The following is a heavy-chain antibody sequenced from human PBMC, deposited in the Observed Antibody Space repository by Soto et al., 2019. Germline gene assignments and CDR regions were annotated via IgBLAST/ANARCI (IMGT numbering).Heavy chain of an antibody. J-gene: IGHJ6*02. Sequence: QVQLVASGGGVVQPGTSLRITCAASGFTLGSSGIHWVRQAPVKGLEWVAGIWYEGSNENYVVSVKGRFTISRDISKNPVYLQMNSLRGEDTAVYYCARAPARIKISGVVKYYGLAVWGQGTTVAVS. D-gene: IGHD3-3*01. CDR3: ARAPARIKISGVVKYYGLAV. CDR1: GFTLGSSG. V-gene: IGHV3-33*01. CDR2: IWYEGSNE.